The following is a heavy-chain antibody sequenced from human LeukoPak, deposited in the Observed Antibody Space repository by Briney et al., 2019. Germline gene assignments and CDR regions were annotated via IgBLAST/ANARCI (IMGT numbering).Heavy chain of an antibody. CDR1: GYRFIDDY. CDR2: INPDSGFT. CDR3: APTSEAYTSNWNV. J-gene: IGHJ4*02. Sequence: ASVKVSCKASGYRFIDDYMHWVRQAPGQGLEWMGWINPDSGFTNYAQKFQGRATMTRDTSINTAYMEVRRLRSDDTAVYYCAPTSEAYTSNWNVWGQGTLVTVSS. V-gene: IGHV1-2*02. D-gene: IGHD1-1*01.